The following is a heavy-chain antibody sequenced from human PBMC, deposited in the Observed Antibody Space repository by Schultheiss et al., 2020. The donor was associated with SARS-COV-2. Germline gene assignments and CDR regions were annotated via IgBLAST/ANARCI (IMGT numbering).Heavy chain of an antibody. CDR3: ARDFYDSSGYAHDWYFDL. D-gene: IGHD3-22*01. CDR1: GGSVSSGSYY. Sequence: SQTLSLTCTVSGGSVSSGSYYWSWIRQPPGKGLEWIGYISNTGSTNYNPSLESRVTISVDTSKNQFSLRLSSVTAVDTAVYYCARDFYDSSGYAHDWYFDLWGRGTLVTVAS. J-gene: IGHJ2*01. V-gene: IGHV4-61*01. CDR2: ISNTGST.